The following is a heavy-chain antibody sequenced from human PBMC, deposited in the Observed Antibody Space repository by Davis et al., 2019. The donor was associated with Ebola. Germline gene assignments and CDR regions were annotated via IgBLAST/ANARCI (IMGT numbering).Heavy chain of an antibody. V-gene: IGHV3-66*01. CDR3: ARDSYYDFWSGSQRGMDV. Sequence: PGGSLRLSCAASGFTVSSNYMSWVRQAPGKGLEWVSVIYSGGSTYYADSVKGRFTISRDNSKNTLYLQMNSLRAEDTAVYYCARDSYYDFWSGSQRGMDVWGQGTTVTVSS. CDR1: GFTVSSNY. CDR2: IYSGGST. D-gene: IGHD3-3*01. J-gene: IGHJ6*02.